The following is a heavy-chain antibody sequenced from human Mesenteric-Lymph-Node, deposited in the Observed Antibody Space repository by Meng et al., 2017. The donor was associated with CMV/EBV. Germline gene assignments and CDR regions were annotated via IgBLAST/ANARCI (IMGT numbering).Heavy chain of an antibody. CDR2: VYYSGST. J-gene: IGHJ4*02. V-gene: IGHV4-59*08. CDR1: SDSISSYY. D-gene: IGHD6-19*01. Sequence: LSCTVSSDSISSYYWSWIRQPPGKGLEWVGYVYYSGSTNYNPSLKSRVTISLDKSKKQFTLRLSSVTAADTAVYYCVSGWSSYYFDYWGQGILVTVSS. CDR3: VSGWSSYYFDY.